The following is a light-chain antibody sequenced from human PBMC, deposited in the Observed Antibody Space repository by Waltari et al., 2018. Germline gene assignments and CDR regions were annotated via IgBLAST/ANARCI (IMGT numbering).Light chain of an antibody. CDR1: NIGSKS. Sequence: SFVVTQTPSVSVAPGQTAKIECGGKNIGSKSVQWYQQKAGQAPVLVIYDDSDRHTGIPEGFSGATSRNTATLTSSSVEAGDEADYYCQVWDDNSEQVIFGGGSKLTVL. CDR3: QVWDDNSEQVI. J-gene: IGLJ2*01. CDR2: DDS. V-gene: IGLV3-21*02.